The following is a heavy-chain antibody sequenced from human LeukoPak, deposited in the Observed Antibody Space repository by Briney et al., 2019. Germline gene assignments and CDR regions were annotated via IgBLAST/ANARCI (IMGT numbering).Heavy chain of an antibody. CDR3: AKVRMGGYYDY. Sequence: GGSLRLSCAASGFTFDDYAMHWVRQAPGKGLEWVSGISWNSGSIGYADSVKGRFTISRDNAKNSLYLQMNSPRAEDTALYYCAKVRMGGYYDYWGQGTLVTVSS. V-gene: IGHV3-9*01. CDR2: ISWNSGSI. J-gene: IGHJ4*02. CDR1: GFTFDDYA. D-gene: IGHD3-10*01.